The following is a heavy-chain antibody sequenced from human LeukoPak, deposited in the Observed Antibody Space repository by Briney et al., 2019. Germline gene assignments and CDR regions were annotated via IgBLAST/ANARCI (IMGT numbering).Heavy chain of an antibody. J-gene: IGHJ5*02. CDR2: INPSGGST. CDR1: GYTFTSYY. Sequence: AAVKVSCKASGYTFTSYYMHWVRQAPGQGLEWTGIINPSGGSTSYAQKFQGRVTMTRDMSTSTVYMELSSLRSEGTAVYYCARDWEYYDFWSGSGQLNWFDPWGQGTLVTVSS. CDR3: ARDWEYYDFWSGSGQLNWFDP. V-gene: IGHV1-46*01. D-gene: IGHD3-3*01.